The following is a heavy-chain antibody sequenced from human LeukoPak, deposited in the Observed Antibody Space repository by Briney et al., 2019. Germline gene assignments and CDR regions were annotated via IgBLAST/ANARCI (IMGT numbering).Heavy chain of an antibody. D-gene: IGHD2/OR15-2a*01. CDR2: FDPEDGET. V-gene: IGHV1-24*01. CDR3: ARDNTN. CDR1: GYTLTELS. Sequence: ASVKVSCKVSGYTLTELSMHWVRQAPGKGLEWMGGFDPEDGETIYAQKFQGRVTITADESTSTAYMELSSLRSEDTAVYYCARDNTNWGQGTLVTVSS. J-gene: IGHJ4*02.